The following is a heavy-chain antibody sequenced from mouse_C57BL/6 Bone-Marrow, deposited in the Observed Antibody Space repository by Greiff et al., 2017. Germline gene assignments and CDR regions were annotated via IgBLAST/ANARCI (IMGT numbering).Heavy chain of an antibody. CDR1: GYTFTSYG. CDR2: IHPTSGNT. CDR3: ARGATVGGRYFDV. Sequence: QVQLQQSGAELARPGASVKLSCKASGYTFTSYGISWVKQRTGQGLEWIGEIHPTSGNTYYNEKFKGKATLTADKSSSTAYMELRSLTSEDSAVYFCARGATVGGRYFDVWGTGTTVTVSS. D-gene: IGHD1-1*01. V-gene: IGHV1-81*01. J-gene: IGHJ1*03.